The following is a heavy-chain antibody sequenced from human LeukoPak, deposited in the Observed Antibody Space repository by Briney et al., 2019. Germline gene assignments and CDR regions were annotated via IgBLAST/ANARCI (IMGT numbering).Heavy chain of an antibody. CDR2: INHSGST. V-gene: IGHV4-34*01. CDR3: ASSRGQLALRGWWH. J-gene: IGHJ4*02. Sequence: PSETLSLTCAVYGGSFSGYYWSWIRQPPGKGLEWIGEINHSGSTNYNPSLKSRVTISVDTSKNQFSLKLSSVTAADTAVYYCASSRGQLALRGWWHWGQGTLVTVSS. CDR1: GGSFSGYY. D-gene: IGHD6-6*01.